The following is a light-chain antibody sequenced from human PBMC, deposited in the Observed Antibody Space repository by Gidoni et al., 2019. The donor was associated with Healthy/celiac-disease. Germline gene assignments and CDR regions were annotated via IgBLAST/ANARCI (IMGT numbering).Light chain of an antibody. CDR3: CSYAGSYVWV. J-gene: IGLJ3*02. CDR2: DVS. CDR1: SSDVGGYNY. Sequence: QSALTQPRTVSWATGQSVTISCTGTSSDVGGYNYVSWYQQHPGKAPKLMIYDVSKRPSGVPDRFSGSKSGNTASLTISGLQAEDEADYYCCSYAGSYVWVFGGGTKLTVL. V-gene: IGLV2-11*01.